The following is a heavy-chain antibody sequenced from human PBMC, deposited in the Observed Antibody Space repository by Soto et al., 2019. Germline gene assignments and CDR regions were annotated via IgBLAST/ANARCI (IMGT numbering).Heavy chain of an antibody. CDR1: GGSVSSGSYY. J-gene: IGHJ3*02. CDR2: IYYSGST. V-gene: IGHV4-61*01. Sequence: PSETLSLTCTVSGGSVSSGSYYWSWIRQPPGKGLEWIGYIYYSGSTNYNPSLKSRVTISVDTSKNQFSLKLSSVTAADTAVYYCARGKREYDFWSGYGPMDAFDIWGQGTMVTVSS. CDR3: ARGKREYDFWSGYGPMDAFDI. D-gene: IGHD3-3*01.